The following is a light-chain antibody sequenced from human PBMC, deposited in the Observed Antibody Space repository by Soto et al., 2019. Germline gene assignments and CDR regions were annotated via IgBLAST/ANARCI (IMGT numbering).Light chain of an antibody. CDR3: QQYKNWPPIT. CDR2: DAS. J-gene: IGKJ5*01. V-gene: IGKV3-15*01. Sequence: EIVMTQSPATLSVSPGERATLSCMASQSVTSSLAWYQQKPGQAPRLLIYDASTRATGIAARFSGGGSGTEFTLTISSLQSEDFAVYYCQQYKNWPPITFGQGTRLEIK. CDR1: QSVTSS.